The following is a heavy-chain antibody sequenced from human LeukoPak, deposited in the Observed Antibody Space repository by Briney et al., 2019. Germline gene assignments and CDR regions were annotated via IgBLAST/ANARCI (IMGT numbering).Heavy chain of an antibody. V-gene: IGHV3-23*01. CDR1: GFTFSSYA. CDR2: ISGSGGST. D-gene: IGHD3-3*01. Sequence: GGSLRLPCAASGFTFSSYAMSWVRQAPGKGLEWVSAISGSGGSTYYADSVKGRFTISRDNSKNTLYLQMNSLRAEDTAVYYCAKAGGITIFGVVIYYFDYWGQGTLVTVSS. J-gene: IGHJ4*02. CDR3: AKAGGITIFGVVIYYFDY.